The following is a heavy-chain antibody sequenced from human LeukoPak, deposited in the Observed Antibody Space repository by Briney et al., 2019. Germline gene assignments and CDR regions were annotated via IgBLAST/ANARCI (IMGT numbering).Heavy chain of an antibody. CDR1: GFTFSSYS. V-gene: IGHV3-48*02. D-gene: IGHD3-10*01. CDR3: ARERFGDFDY. CDR2: ISSSSGTI. J-gene: IGHJ4*02. Sequence: PGGSLRLSCAASGFTFSSYSMNWVRQAPGKGLEWVSYISSSSGTIYYADSVKGRFTISRVNAKNSLYLQMNSLRDDDTAVYYCARERFGDFDYGGQGTLVTVSS.